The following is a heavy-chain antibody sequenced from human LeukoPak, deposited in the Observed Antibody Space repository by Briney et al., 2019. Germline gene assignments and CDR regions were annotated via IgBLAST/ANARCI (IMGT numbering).Heavy chain of an antibody. V-gene: IGHV4-30-2*01. CDR3: ARLDTAAFDI. CDR2: IYHSGST. J-gene: IGHJ3*02. Sequence: SETLSLTCTVSGGSISSGGYYWSWIRQPPGKGLEWIGYIYHSGSTYYNPSLKSRVTISVDRSKNQFSLKLSSVTAADTAVYYCARLDTAAFDIWGQGTMVTVSS. D-gene: IGHD3-9*01. CDR1: GGSISSGGYY.